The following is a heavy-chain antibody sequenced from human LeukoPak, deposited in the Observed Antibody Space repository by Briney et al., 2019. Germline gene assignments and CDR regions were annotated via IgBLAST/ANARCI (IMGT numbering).Heavy chain of an antibody. V-gene: IGHV3-21*01. CDR1: GFTFGRYS. CDR3: ARGVAAAGSDFDN. CDR2: ISSSSSYI. Sequence: GGSLRLSCAASGFTFGRYSMKWVRQAPGKGLEWVSSISSSSSYIYYADSVKGRFTISRDNDKNSLYLQMNSLRAEDTAVYYCARGVAAAGSDFDNWGQGTLVTVSS. D-gene: IGHD6-13*01. J-gene: IGHJ4*02.